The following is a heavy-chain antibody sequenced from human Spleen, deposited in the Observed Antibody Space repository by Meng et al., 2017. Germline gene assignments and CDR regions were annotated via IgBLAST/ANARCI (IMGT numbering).Heavy chain of an antibody. CDR2: IGHSGFT. J-gene: IGHJ5*02. CDR1: GDYIGTGAYY. Sequence: QPQLQESGPGLVKPSEGLSLTCGVSGDYIGTGAYYWGWIRQAPGKGLEWIGRIGHSGFTYYTPSVRSRVTVSIDTSKNQFSLKLTSVTAADTAVYFCVRSSAWVRTGFDPWGQGTLVTVSS. CDR3: VRSSAWVRTGFDP. V-gene: IGHV4-39*01. D-gene: IGHD3-22*01.